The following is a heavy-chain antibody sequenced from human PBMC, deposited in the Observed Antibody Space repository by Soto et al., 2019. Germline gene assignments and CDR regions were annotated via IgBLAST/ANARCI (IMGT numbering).Heavy chain of an antibody. D-gene: IGHD6-13*01. V-gene: IGHV4-59*01. CDR3: ASSNTAATGFYYSGMDV. J-gene: IGHJ6*02. CDR1: GGSISSGD. Sequence: PSETLSLTCAVSGGSISSGDWCWIRHRPGKGLELVGYVYYSGSTNYNPSLQSRVTISVDTSKTQFSLKLSSVPAAATAVYYCASSNTAATGFYYSGMDVWGRGPTVTVSS. CDR2: VYYSGST.